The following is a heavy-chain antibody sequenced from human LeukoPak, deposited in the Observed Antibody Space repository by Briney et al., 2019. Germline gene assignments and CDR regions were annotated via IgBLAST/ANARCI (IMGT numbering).Heavy chain of an antibody. CDR1: GFTSIAYA. V-gene: IGHV3-23*01. CDR3: AKGSSGSVNWFDP. J-gene: IGHJ5*02. Sequence: GGSLRLSCVGSGFTSIAYALTWARQAPGKGLEWVSGISGGGVTTYYADSVKGRFTISRDNSKNTLYLQMNSLRAEDTAVYYCAKGSSGSVNWFDPWGQGTLVTVSS. D-gene: IGHD3-22*01. CDR2: ISGGGVTT.